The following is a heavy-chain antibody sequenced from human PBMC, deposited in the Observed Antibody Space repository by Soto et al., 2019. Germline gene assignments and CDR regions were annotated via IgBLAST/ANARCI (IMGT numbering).Heavy chain of an antibody. CDR1: GYTFTSYG. D-gene: IGHD6-13*01. Sequence: SGPTLVNPPASVKVSCKASGYTFTSYGISWVRQAPGQGLEWMGWISAYNGNTNYAQKLQGRVTMTTDTSTSTAYMELRSLRSDDTAVYYCARAPRSSWYAPWGQGTLVTVSS. V-gene: IGHV1-18*01. CDR3: ARAPRSSWYAP. J-gene: IGHJ5*02. CDR2: ISAYNGNT.